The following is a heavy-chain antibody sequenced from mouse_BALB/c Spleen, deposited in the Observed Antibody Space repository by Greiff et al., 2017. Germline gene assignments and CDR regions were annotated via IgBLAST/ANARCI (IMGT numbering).Heavy chain of an antibody. CDR3: ARSDYGSSSFYYAMDY. D-gene: IGHD1-1*01. CDR2: IDPYYGGT. J-gene: IGHJ4*01. CDR1: GYSFTGYN. V-gene: IGHV1-39*01. Sequence: VQLLQSGPELVKPGVSVKISCKASGYSFTGYNMNWVKQSNGKSLEWIGNIDPYYGGTSYNQKFKGKATLTVDKSSSTAYMQLKSLTSEDSAVYNYARSDYGSSSFYYAMDYWGQGTSVTVSS.